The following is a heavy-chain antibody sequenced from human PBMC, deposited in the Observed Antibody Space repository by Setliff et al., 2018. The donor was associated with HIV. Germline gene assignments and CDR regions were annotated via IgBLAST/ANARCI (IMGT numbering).Heavy chain of an antibody. Sequence: GPSVKVSCKASGYTFTDYFLHWVRQAPGQGLEWMGWINPNNGDTIYAQKFQGRVTVTRDTSINTAYMVLSSLKSDDTAMYFCARVRRGKAIITTGGMDVWGQGTTVTVSS. CDR1: GYTFTDYF. V-gene: IGHV1-2*02. CDR2: INPNNGDT. J-gene: IGHJ6*02. CDR3: ARVRRGKAIITTGGMDV. D-gene: IGHD3-10*01.